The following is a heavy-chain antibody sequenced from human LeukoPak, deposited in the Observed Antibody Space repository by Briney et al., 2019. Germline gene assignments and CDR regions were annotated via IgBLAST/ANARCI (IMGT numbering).Heavy chain of an antibody. CDR1: GFTVSSNY. Sequence: PGGSLRLSCAAYGFTVSSNYMSWVRQAPGKGLEWVSVIYSGGSTYYADSVKGRFTSSRDNSKNTLYLQMNSLRAEDTAVYYCARDEGTSRAPHYWGQGTLVTVSS. J-gene: IGHJ4*02. V-gene: IGHV3-53*01. CDR2: IYSGGST. CDR3: ARDEGTSRAPHY. D-gene: IGHD3-10*01.